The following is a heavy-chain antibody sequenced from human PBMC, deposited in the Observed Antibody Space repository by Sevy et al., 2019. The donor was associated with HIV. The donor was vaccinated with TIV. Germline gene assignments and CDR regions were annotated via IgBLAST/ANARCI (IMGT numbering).Heavy chain of an antibody. D-gene: IGHD2-8*01. V-gene: IGHV3-23*01. J-gene: IGHJ4*02. CDR2: LSFGCGRI. Sequence: GGSLRLSCVASGFNFNIYSMSWVRQAPGKRLEWVSTLSFGCGRINHADSVQGRFTMSSEDSKKTVYLEMNSLRPEDTAVYYCAREGCTKPHDYWGQGTLVTVSS. CDR3: AREGCTKPHDY. CDR1: GFNFNIYS.